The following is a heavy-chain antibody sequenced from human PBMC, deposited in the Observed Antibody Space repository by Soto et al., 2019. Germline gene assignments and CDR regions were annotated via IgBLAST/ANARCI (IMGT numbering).Heavy chain of an antibody. CDR2: ISSTTNYI. J-gene: IGHJ4*02. CDR3: ARESEDLTSNFDY. V-gene: IGHV3-21*06. CDR1: GFTFTRHS. Sequence: PGGPLRLSCAASGFTFTRHSMNWVRQAPGKGLEWVSSISSTTNYIYYGDSMKGRFTISRDNAQNSLYLEMNSLRAEDTAVYYCARESEDLTSNFDYWGQGTLVTVSS.